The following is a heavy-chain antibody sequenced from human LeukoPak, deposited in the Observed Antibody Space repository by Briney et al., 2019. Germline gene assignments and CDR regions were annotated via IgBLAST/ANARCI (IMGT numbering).Heavy chain of an antibody. D-gene: IGHD2-2*01. Sequence: GGSLRLSCAASGFTFSSYWMSWVRQAPGKGLEWVANIKQDGSEKYYVDSVKGRFTISRDNAKNSLYLQMNSLRAEDTAVYYCARGKASGQLPASKWFDPWGQGTLVTASS. CDR2: IKQDGSEK. CDR3: ARGKASGQLPASKWFDP. J-gene: IGHJ5*02. CDR1: GFTFSSYW. V-gene: IGHV3-7*01.